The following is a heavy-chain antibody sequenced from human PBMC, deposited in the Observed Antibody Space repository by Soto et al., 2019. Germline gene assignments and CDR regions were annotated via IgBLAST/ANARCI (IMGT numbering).Heavy chain of an antibody. V-gene: IGHV3-23*01. J-gene: IGHJ4*02. Sequence: EVQLLESGGGLVQPGGSLGFSCSAPGFPFSSYAMRWVRQAPGKGLEWVSGISGSGGETKSADSVKGRFTISRDNFKNMLYLQMTSLRAEDTAVYYCAKHDFWTLYNTGLDSWGQGTLVTVSS. CDR3: AKHDFWTLYNTGLDS. D-gene: IGHD3-3*01. CDR1: GFPFSSYA. CDR2: ISGSGGET.